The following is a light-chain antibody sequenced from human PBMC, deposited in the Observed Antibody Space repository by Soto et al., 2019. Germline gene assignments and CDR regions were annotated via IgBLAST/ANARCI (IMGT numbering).Light chain of an antibody. V-gene: IGKV2-28*01. J-gene: IGKJ1*01. Sequence: DIVMTQSPLFLAAAPGEPASISCSSSQSLLNRNGYNYVDWYLQKPGQSPQXXXYLGFNRASGVPDRFSVSGSGTDFTLKISRVEDEDVGVYYCMQALEATLTFGQGTKVDIK. CDR3: MQALEATLT. CDR2: LGF. CDR1: QSLLNRNGYNY.